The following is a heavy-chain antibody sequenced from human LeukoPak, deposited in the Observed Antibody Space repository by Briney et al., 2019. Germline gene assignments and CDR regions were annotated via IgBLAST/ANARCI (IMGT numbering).Heavy chain of an antibody. J-gene: IGHJ4*02. CDR3: ARGLLWFGSSYYFDY. Sequence: SETLSLTCAVYGGSFSGYYWSWIRQPPGKGLEWIGEINHSGSTNYNPSLKSRVTISVDTSKNQLSLKLSSVTAADTAVYYCARGLLWFGSSYYFDYWGQGTLVTVSS. D-gene: IGHD3-10*01. CDR2: INHSGST. V-gene: IGHV4-34*01. CDR1: GGSFSGYY.